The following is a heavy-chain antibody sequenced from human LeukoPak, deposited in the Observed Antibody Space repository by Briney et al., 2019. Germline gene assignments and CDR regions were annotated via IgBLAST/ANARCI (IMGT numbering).Heavy chain of an antibody. D-gene: IGHD1-1*01. V-gene: IGHV4-39*01. Sequence: SETLSLTCTASGGSISSRSYYWAWIRQPPGKGLECIGSIYYSGSPYYNPSLKSRVTISVDTSKNQFSLRLSSVTAADTAVYYCATWRTAKTGFDYWGQGTLVTVSS. CDR1: GGSISSRSYY. CDR2: IYYSGSP. CDR3: ATWRTAKTGFDY. J-gene: IGHJ4*02.